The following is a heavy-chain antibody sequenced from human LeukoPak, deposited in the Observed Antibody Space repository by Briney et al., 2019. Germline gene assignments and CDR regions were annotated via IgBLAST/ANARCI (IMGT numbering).Heavy chain of an antibody. CDR1: GGTFSSYA. J-gene: IGHJ4*02. V-gene: IGHV1-69*01. D-gene: IGHD3-9*01. CDR3: ARVSRVRYFDWPPGG. Sequence: ASVKVSCKASGGTFSSYAISWVRQAPGQGLEGMGGIIPIFGTANYAQKFQGRVTITADESTSTAYMELSSLRSEDTAVYYCARVSRVRYFDWPPGGWGQGTLVTVSS. CDR2: IIPIFGTA.